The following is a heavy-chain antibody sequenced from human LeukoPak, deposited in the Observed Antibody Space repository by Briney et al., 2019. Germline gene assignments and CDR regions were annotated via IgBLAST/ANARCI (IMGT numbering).Heavy chain of an antibody. CDR2: IIPIFGTA. J-gene: IGHJ4*02. D-gene: IGHD3-10*01. CDR3: AREIMVRGVIIYFDY. V-gene: IGHV1-69*05. CDR1: GGTFSSYA. Sequence: SVKVSCKASGGTFSSYAIIWVRQAPGQGLEWMGGIIPIFGTANYAQKFQGRVTITTDESTSTAYMELSSLRSEDTAVYYCAREIMVRGVIIYFDYWGQGTLDTVSS.